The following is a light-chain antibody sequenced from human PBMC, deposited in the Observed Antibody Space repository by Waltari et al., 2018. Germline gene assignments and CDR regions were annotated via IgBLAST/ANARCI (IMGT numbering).Light chain of an antibody. Sequence: QSALTQSASVSGSPGQSITISCTGTSGDIGIYNLVSWYQQHPGKAPKLIIYEVSQRPSGVSNRFPGSKSGNAASLTISGLQAEDEADYYCCSYANRATLVFGGGTKVTVL. V-gene: IGLV2-23*02. CDR3: CSYANRATLV. CDR1: SGDIGIYNL. CDR2: EVS. J-gene: IGLJ2*01.